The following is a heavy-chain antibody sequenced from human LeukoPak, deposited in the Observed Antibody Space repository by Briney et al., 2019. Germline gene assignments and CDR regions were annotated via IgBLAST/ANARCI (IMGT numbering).Heavy chain of an antibody. CDR2: IYHSGST. CDR3: ARDTTGTTGTGFDF. J-gene: IGHJ4*02. D-gene: IGHD1-1*01. Sequence: SDTLSLTCAVSGGPICSSDWWGWVRQPPGKGLEWIGEIYHSGSTNYNPSVKSRVTILVDKYKNQFSLKLNSVTAADTALYYCARDTTGTTGTGFDFWGQGTLVTVSS. CDR1: GGPICSSDW. V-gene: IGHV4-4*02.